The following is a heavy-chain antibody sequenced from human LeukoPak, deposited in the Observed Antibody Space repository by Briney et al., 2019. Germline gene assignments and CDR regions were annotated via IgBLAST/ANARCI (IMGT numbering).Heavy chain of an antibody. CDR2: IKTDGSST. J-gene: IGHJ4*02. Sequence: PRGSLRLSCAASGFTFSDYWMHWVRQAPGKGLVWVSYIKTDGSSTSYADSVKGRFTISRDNAKNTLYLQMNSLRAEDTAVYYCARTGDSDYWGQGILVTVSS. D-gene: IGHD7-27*01. V-gene: IGHV3-74*01. CDR3: ARTGDSDY. CDR1: GFTFSDYW.